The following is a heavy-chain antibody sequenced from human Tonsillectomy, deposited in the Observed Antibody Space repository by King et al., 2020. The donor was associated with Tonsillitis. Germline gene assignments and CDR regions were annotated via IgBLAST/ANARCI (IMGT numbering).Heavy chain of an antibody. J-gene: IGHJ3*02. CDR3: AHSRGYYDYDELDI. CDR2: TRNKANSYTT. Sequence: VQLVESGGGLVQPGGALRLSCAVSGFTFSDHYIDWVRQAPGKGLEWVGRTRNKANSYTTAYAASVKGRFTSSRDDSKESGYLQMNSLKTEDTAVYYCAHSRGYYDYDELDIWGQGTMVTVS. D-gene: IGHD3-22*01. V-gene: IGHV3-72*01. CDR1: GFTFSDHY.